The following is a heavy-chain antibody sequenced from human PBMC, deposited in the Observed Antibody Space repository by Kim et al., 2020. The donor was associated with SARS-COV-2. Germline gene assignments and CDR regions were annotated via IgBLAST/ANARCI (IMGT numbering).Heavy chain of an antibody. D-gene: IGHD3-3*01. CDR2: IWYDGSNK. CDR1: GFTFSSYG. V-gene: IGHV3-33*01. CDR3: ARDRITIFGVVTHNYYYYGMDV. Sequence: GGSLRLSCAASGFTFSSYGMHWVRQAPGKGLEWVAVIWYDGSNKYYADSVKGRFTISRDNSKNTLYLQMNSLRAEDTAVYYCARDRITIFGVVTHNYYYYGMDVWGQGTTVTVSS. J-gene: IGHJ6*02.